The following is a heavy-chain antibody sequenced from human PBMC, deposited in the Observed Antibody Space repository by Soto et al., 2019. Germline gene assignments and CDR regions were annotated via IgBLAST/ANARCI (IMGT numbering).Heavy chain of an antibody. CDR1: GGTFSSYA. D-gene: IGHD3-22*01. Sequence: GASVKVSCKASGGTFSSYAISWVRQAPGQGLEWMGGIIPIFGTANYAQKFQGRVTITADESTSTAYMELSSLRSEDTAVYYCARARLPYYDSSGKAVDYWGQGTLVTVSS. CDR3: ARARLPYYDSSGKAVDY. V-gene: IGHV1-69*13. J-gene: IGHJ4*02. CDR2: IIPIFGTA.